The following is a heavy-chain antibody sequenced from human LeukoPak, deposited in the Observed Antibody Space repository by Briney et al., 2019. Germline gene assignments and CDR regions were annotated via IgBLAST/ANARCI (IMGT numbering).Heavy chain of an antibody. CDR2: VVVGSGDT. J-gene: IGHJ5*02. D-gene: IGHD3-10*01. CDR1: GYTFTNYY. V-gene: IGHV1-58*02. CDR3: AAEGTMVRETLWFDP. Sequence: SVKVSCKASGYTFTNYYMHWVRQARGQRLEWIGWVVVGSGDTKYAQKFQERVTITRDMSTNIAYMELSSLRSEDTAVYYCAAEGTMVRETLWFDPWGQGTLVTVSS.